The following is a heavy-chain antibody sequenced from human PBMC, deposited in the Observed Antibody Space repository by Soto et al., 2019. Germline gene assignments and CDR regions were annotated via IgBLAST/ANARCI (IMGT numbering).Heavy chain of an antibody. CDR3: ARGLEGRVLLFLEWFPKSHYYYYGMDV. D-gene: IGHD3-3*01. V-gene: IGHV1-69*13. CDR2: IIPIFGTA. CDR1: GGTFSSYA. Sequence: SVKVSCKASGGTFSSYAISWVRQAPGQGLEWMGGIIPIFGTANYAQKFQGRVTITADESTSTAYMELSSLRSEDTAVYYCARGLEGRVLLFLEWFPKSHYYYYGMDVWGQGTTVTVSS. J-gene: IGHJ6*02.